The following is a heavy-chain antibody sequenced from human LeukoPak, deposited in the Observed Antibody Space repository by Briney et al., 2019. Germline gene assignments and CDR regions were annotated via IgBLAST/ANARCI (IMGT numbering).Heavy chain of an antibody. CDR2: ISGSGGST. J-gene: IGHJ4*02. CDR1: GFTFSSYA. V-gene: IGHV3-23*01. D-gene: IGHD4-17*01. CDR3: AKDLRRGYGDYAPIFDY. Sequence: GGSLRLSCAASGFTFSSYAMSWVRQAPGKGLEWVSAISGSGGSTYYADSAKGRFTISRDNSKNTLHLQMNSLRAEDTAVYYCAKDLRRGYGDYAPIFDYWGQGTLVTVSS.